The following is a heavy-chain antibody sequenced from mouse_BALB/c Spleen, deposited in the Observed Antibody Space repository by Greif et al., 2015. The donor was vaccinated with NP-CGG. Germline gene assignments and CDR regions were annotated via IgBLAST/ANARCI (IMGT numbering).Heavy chain of an antibody. V-gene: IGHV1S22*01. D-gene: IGHD2-1*01. J-gene: IGHJ2*01. CDR2: IYPGSGST. Sequence: LQQSGSELVRPGASVKLSCKASGYTFTSYWMHWVKQRPGQGLEWIGNIYPGSGSTNYDEKFKSKATLTVDTSSSTAYMQRSSLTTEESADNYCTRHGKNGYGGQGTTHTVTT. CDR3: TRHGKNGY. CDR1: GYTFTSYW.